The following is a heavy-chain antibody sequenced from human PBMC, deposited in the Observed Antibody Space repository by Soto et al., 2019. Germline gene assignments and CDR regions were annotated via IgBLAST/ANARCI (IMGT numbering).Heavy chain of an antibody. Sequence: ASVKVSCKSSGYMFTAYYVHWARQAPGQGLEWMGWINPNGGGTAYAPRFQGRVSLTRDTSISTAYMELSGLRSDDTALYYCARGAEHLSQPNALDFWGQGTMVTV. CDR3: ARGAEHLSQPNALDF. D-gene: IGHD1-1*01. CDR2: INPNGGGT. V-gene: IGHV1-2*02. CDR1: GYMFTAYY. J-gene: IGHJ3*01.